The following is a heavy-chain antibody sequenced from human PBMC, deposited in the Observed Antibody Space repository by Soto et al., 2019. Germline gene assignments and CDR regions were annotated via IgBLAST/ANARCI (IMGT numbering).Heavy chain of an antibody. CDR1: GFTFSSYA. Sequence: ESLSLTCAASGFTFSSYAMSWVRQAPGKGLEWVSAISGSGGSTYYADSVKGRFTISRDNSKNTLYLQMNSLRAEDTAVYYCAKKPYYYDSSGYYDTAFDIWGQGTMVTVSS. D-gene: IGHD3-22*01. CDR3: AKKPYYYDSSGYYDTAFDI. J-gene: IGHJ3*02. CDR2: ISGSGGST. V-gene: IGHV3-23*01.